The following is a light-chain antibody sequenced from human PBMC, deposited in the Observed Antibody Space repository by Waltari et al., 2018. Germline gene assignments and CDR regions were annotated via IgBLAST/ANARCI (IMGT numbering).Light chain of an antibody. Sequence: IQVTQSPSSLSASVGDRVTITCRASQDLDNWLAWYQQKPGKAPNLLIYGASVLESGVPSRFSGSGSGTDFTLTISSLQPEDFATYYCQQYNSYSPLTFGQGTKVEIK. CDR1: QDLDNW. V-gene: IGKV1D-16*01. J-gene: IGKJ1*01. CDR2: GAS. CDR3: QQYNSYSPLT.